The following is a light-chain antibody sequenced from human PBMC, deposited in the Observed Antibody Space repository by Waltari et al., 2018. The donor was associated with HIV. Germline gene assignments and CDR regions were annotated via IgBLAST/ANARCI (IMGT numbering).Light chain of an antibody. V-gene: IGLV1-44*01. CDR2: SNN. CDR1: SSHIGDNA. J-gene: IGLJ2*01. Sequence: QSVLTQPPSVSGTPGQRVTIPCSGSSSHIGDNALTWNQQFPGTAPKLLIYSNNQRPSGVPDRFSGSKSGTSASLAISGLQSEDEADYYCATLDDSLNGPVFGGGTKVTVL. CDR3: ATLDDSLNGPV.